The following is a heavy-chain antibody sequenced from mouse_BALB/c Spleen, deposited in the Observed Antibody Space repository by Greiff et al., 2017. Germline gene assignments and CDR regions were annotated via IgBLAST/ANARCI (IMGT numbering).Heavy chain of an antibody. V-gene: IGHV1-69*02. CDR1: GYTFTSYW. CDR2: IDPSDSYT. CDR3: ARGTEELGEVDY. Sequence: VQLQQPGAELVKPGASVKLSCKASGYTFTSYWMHWVKQRPGQGLEWIGEIDPSDSYTNYNQKFKGKATLTVDKSSSTAYMQLSSLTSEDSAVSYCARGTEELGEVDYWGQGTTLTVSS. J-gene: IGHJ2*01. D-gene: IGHD4-1*01.